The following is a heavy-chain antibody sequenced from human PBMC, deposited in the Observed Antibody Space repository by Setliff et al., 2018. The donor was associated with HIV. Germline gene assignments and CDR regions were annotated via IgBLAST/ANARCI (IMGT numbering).Heavy chain of an antibody. CDR2: ISGSSDVI. D-gene: IGHD1-1*01. CDR3: ARGNSREERIYSYGDY. CDR1: GFTFSSYS. Sequence: GESLRLSCAASGFTFSSYSMNWVRQAPGKGLEWVSYISGSSDVIDYADSVKGRFTISRDNAKNSLYLQMNTLRAEDTAVYYCARGNSREERIYSYGDYWGQGILVTVSS. V-gene: IGHV3-48*01. J-gene: IGHJ4*02.